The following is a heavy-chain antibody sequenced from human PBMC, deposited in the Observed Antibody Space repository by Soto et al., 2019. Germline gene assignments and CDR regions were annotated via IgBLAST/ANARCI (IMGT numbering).Heavy chain of an antibody. CDR2: ISSSSSTI. J-gene: IGHJ4*02. CDR3: ARGRGYDSRGQAPVDY. CDR1: GFTFSSYS. Sequence: GGSLRLSCAASGFTFSSYSMNWVRQAPGKGLEWVSYISSSSSTIYYADSVKGRFTISRDNAKNSLYLQMNSLRDEDTAAYYCARGRGYDSRGQAPVDYWGQGTLVTVSS. V-gene: IGHV3-48*02. D-gene: IGHD3-22*01.